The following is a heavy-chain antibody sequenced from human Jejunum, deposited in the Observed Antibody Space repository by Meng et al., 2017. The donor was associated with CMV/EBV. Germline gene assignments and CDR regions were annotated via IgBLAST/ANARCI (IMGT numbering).Heavy chain of an antibody. Sequence: LSAAGPTWVKPTPTLTLTCTFSRLSLSSRVVCVGWLRQPTAKAMQSLADIYWDHDIRYSPSLDSRLTLTKDTSKTQVVPTMTNMALVDTATYYCVHSGTYDSNGYLTDFDYWAQGTLVTVSS. V-gene: IGHV2-5*02. CDR2: IYWDHDI. D-gene: IGHD3-22*01. J-gene: IGHJ4*02. CDR3: VHSGTYDSNGYLTDFDY. CDR1: RLSLSSRVVC.